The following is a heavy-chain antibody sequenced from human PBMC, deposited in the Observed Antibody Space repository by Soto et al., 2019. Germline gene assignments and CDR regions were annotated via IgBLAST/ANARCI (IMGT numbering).Heavy chain of an antibody. V-gene: IGHV4-39*02. J-gene: IGHJ4*02. Sequence: PSETLSLTCTVSGASVNNPNFYWGWIRQSPGKGLEWIGSIHSSGNTYYNPSLRGRVTISLDTSKNEFFLRLTSATATDTAVYYCAREVYYDFWSGFNTHPYYFDDWGQGTLVTVSS. CDR3: AREVYYDFWSGFNTHPYYFDD. D-gene: IGHD3-3*01. CDR2: IHSSGNT. CDR1: GASVNNPNFY.